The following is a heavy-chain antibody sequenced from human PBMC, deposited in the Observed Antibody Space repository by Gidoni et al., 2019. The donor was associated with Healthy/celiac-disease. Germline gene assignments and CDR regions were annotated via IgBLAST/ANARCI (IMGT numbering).Heavy chain of an antibody. Sequence: EVQLVESVGGLVQPGVSLRLSCAASVFTFSSYSMNWVRQAPGKGLEWVSYISSSSSTIYYADSVKCRFTISRDNAKNSLYLQMNSLRDEDTAVYYCARDYTDMVTYVDYWGQGTRGTVSS. D-gene: IGHD5-18*01. CDR2: ISSSSSTI. CDR1: VFTFSSYS. CDR3: ARDYTDMVTYVDY. V-gene: IGHV3-48*02. J-gene: IGHJ4*02.